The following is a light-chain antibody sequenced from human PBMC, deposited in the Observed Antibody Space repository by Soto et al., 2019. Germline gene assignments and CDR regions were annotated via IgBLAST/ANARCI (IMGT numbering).Light chain of an antibody. Sequence: DIQMTQSPSSLSASVGDRVTITCRASQGIRNXLGWYQQKPGKAPKRLIYAASSLQXGFPSRFSGSGSGTXXXXXXXXLXPEDXATXXXXXHNSYPRTFGQGTKVEIK. CDR1: QGIRNX. CDR2: AAS. CDR3: XXHNSYPRT. J-gene: IGKJ1*01. V-gene: IGKV1-17*01.